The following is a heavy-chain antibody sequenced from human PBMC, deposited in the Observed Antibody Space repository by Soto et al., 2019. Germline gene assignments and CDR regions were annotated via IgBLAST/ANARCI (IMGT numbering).Heavy chain of an antibody. CDR2: IYCSGST. V-gene: IGHV4-59*01. CDR1: GGSISRYY. CDR3: ARDARGGSGWTYYYYGMDV. J-gene: IGHJ6*02. Sequence: SETPSLTCTVSGGSISRYYWSWIRQAPGKGLEWIGYIYCSGSTNYNPSLKSRVTISVDTSKNQFSLKLSSVTAADSAVYYCARDARGGSGWTYYYYGMDVWGQGTTVTVSS. D-gene: IGHD6-19*01.